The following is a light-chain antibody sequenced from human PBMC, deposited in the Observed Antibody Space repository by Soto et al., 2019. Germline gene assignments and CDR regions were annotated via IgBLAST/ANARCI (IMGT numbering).Light chain of an antibody. J-gene: IGKJ1*01. CDR2: KAS. Sequence: IQMTQSPSTLSASVGDRVTINCRASQSISIWLAWYQQKPGKAPKLLIYKASSLESEVPSRFSGSGSGTEFTLTINRLQPDDSATYYGQQYNSDSTFGQGTKVEIK. CDR3: QQYNSDST. V-gene: IGKV1-5*03. CDR1: QSISIW.